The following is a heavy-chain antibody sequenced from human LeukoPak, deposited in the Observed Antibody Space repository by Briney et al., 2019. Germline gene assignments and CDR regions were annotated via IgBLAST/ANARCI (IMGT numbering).Heavy chain of an antibody. CDR2: ISAYNGNT. D-gene: IGHD3-3*01. J-gene: IGHJ3*02. CDR1: GYTFTSYG. CDR3: ARDKRALFPYDFWSGYYTVAFDI. V-gene: IGHV1-18*01. Sequence: ASVKVSCKASGYTFTSYGISWVRQAPRQGLEGMGWISAYNGNTNYTQKLQGRVTMTTDTSTSTAYMELRSLRSDDTAVYYCARDKRALFPYDFWSGYYTVAFDIWGQGTMVTVSS.